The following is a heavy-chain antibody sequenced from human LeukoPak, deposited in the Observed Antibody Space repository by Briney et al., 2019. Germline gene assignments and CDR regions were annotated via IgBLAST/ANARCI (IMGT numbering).Heavy chain of an antibody. Sequence: SGPTLVNPTQPLTLTCTFSGFSLSTSGMCVSWIRQPPGKALEWLARIDWDDDKYYSTSLKTRLTISKDTSKNQVVLTMTNMDPVDTATYYCARIPDYYDSSGYAIFDYWGQGTLVTVSS. CDR1: GFSLSTSGMC. J-gene: IGHJ4*02. CDR3: ARIPDYYDSSGYAIFDY. D-gene: IGHD3-22*01. V-gene: IGHV2-70*11. CDR2: IDWDDDK.